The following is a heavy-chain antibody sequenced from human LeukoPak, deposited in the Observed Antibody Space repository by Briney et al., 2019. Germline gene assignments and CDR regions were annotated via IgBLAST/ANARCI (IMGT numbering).Heavy chain of an antibody. CDR2: ISGSCGST. V-gene: IGHV3-23*01. CDR1: GFTFSSYA. Sequence: GSLRLSCSASGFTFSSYAMSWVRQAPGKGLEVVSAISGSCGSTYYADSGKGPFTISRDNSKNTLYLQMNSLRAEDTAVYYCAKVLGVAVAGTVDYWGQGTLVTVSS. D-gene: IGHD6-19*01. J-gene: IGHJ4*02. CDR3: AKVLGVAVAGTVDY.